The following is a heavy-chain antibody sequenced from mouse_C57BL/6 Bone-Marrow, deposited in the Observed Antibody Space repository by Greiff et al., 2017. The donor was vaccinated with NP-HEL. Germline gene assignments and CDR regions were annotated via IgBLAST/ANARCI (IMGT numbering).Heavy chain of an antibody. V-gene: IGHV3-6*01. CDR2: ISYDGSN. Sequence: EVQLVESGPGLVKPSQSLSLTCSVTGYSITSGYYWNWIRQFPGNKLEWMGYISYDGSNNYNPSLKNRISITRDTSKNQFFLKLNSVTTEDTATYYCAREDYGNWYFDVWGTGTTVTVSS. D-gene: IGHD1-1*01. J-gene: IGHJ1*03. CDR1: GYSITSGYY. CDR3: AREDYGNWYFDV.